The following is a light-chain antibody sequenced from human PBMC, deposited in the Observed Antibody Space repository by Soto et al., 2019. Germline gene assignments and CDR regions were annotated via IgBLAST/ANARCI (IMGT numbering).Light chain of an antibody. CDR2: RAS. Sequence: EIVMTQSPATLSVSPGGSATLSCRASQHVSSNFAWYRQKPGKAPTLLIYRASTRATGIPARFSGSGSGTDFTLTISSLQSEDFAVYYCQQYNNWPYTFGQGTKLEIK. J-gene: IGKJ2*01. CDR3: QQYNNWPYT. CDR1: QHVSSN. V-gene: IGKV3-15*01.